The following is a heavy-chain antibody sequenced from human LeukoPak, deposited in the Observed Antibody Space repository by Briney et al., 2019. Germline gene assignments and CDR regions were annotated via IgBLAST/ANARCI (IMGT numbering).Heavy chain of an antibody. J-gene: IGHJ3*02. CDR1: GYTFTSYG. D-gene: IGHD3-10*01. CDR3: AREMARWFGESLPPHAFDI. V-gene: IGHV1-18*01. CDR2: ISAYNGNT. Sequence: ASVKVSCKASGYTFTSYGISWVRQAPGQGLEWMGWISAYNGNTNYAQKLQGRVTMTTDTSTSTAYMELRSLRSDDTAVYYCAREMARWFGESLPPHAFDIWGQGTMVTVSS.